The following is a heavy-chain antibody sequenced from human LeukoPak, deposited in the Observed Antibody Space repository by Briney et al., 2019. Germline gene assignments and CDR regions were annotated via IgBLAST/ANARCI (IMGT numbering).Heavy chain of an antibody. CDR1: GYTFTNYW. D-gene: IGHD3-10*01. CDR2: IYPGDSDT. J-gene: IGHJ4*02. CDR3: ARLNDYGSGSLLGY. V-gene: IGHV5-51*01. Sequence: GESLKISCKGSGYTFTNYWIAWVRQVRGKGLEWLGIIYPGDSDTRYSPSFQGQVIISADKSIRTAYLQWSSLKASDTAMYYCARLNDYGSGSLLGYWGRGTLVTVSS.